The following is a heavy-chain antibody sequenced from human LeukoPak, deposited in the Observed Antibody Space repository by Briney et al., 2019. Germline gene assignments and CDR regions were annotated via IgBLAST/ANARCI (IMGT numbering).Heavy chain of an antibody. CDR2: IESNGVNT. Sequence: GGALRLSCAASGFTFSSYAMSWVRQAPGKGLEWVSAIESNGVNTYYLASVKGRFTISRDNSKNTLYLQMNSLRAEDTALYYCAKDRRFPDDVFDIWGHGTMVTVSS. V-gene: IGHV3-23*01. CDR1: GFTFSSYA. CDR3: AKDRRFPDDVFDI. D-gene: IGHD2-21*01. J-gene: IGHJ3*02.